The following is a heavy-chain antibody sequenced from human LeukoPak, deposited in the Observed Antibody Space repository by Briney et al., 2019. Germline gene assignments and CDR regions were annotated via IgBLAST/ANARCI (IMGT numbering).Heavy chain of an antibody. D-gene: IGHD3-10*01. Sequence: SETLSLTCAVYGGSFSGYYWSWTRQPPGKGLEWIGEINHSGSTNYNPSLKSRVTISVDTSKNQFSLKLSSVTAADTAVYYCATRSHWGQGTLVTVSS. V-gene: IGHV4-34*01. CDR3: ATRSH. J-gene: IGHJ4*02. CDR1: GGSFSGYY. CDR2: INHSGST.